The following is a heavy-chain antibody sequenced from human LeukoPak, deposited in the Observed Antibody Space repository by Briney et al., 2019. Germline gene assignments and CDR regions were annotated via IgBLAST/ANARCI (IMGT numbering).Heavy chain of an antibody. Sequence: GRSLRLSCAASGFTFSSYDMHWVRQAPGKGLEWVAVILYDGSKKCYADSVKGRFTISRDNSKNTMYLQMNSLRVEDTAVYYCARERWGDAFDIWGQGTMVTVSS. CDR2: ILYDGSKK. CDR3: ARERWGDAFDI. V-gene: IGHV3-30*04. J-gene: IGHJ3*02. CDR1: GFTFSSYD. D-gene: IGHD3-16*01.